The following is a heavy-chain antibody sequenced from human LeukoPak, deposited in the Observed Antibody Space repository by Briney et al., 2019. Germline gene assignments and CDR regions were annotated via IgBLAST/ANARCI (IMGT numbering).Heavy chain of an antibody. J-gene: IGHJ4*02. V-gene: IGHV3-11*01. CDR2: ISPGGNTI. D-gene: IGHD6-19*01. Sequence: GGSLRLSCAASGFTFSDYHMNWIRQAPGMGLEWVSYISPGGNTIYFADSVNGRFTLSRDSARNSLSLQMNSLTAEDTAVYYCAAGRGIAVAGPGGYFDYWGRGTLVTVSS. CDR3: AAGRGIAVAGPGGYFDY. CDR1: GFTFSDYH.